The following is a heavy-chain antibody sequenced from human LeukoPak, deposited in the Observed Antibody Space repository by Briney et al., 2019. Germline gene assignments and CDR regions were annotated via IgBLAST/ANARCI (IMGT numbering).Heavy chain of an antibody. Sequence: SETLSLTCTVSGGSISSYYWSWIRQPPGKGLEWIGYIYYSGSTNYNPSLKSRVTISVDTSKNQFSLKLSSVTAADTAVYYCARDIDSSGMRYFDYWGQGTLVTVSS. CDR2: IYYSGST. CDR3: ARDIDSSGMRYFDY. CDR1: GGSISSYY. V-gene: IGHV4-59*01. J-gene: IGHJ4*02. D-gene: IGHD3-22*01.